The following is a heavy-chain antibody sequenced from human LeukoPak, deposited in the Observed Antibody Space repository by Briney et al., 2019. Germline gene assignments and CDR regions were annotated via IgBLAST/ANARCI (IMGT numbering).Heavy chain of an antibody. D-gene: IGHD3-3*01. J-gene: IGHJ4*02. V-gene: IGHV3-20*04. CDR1: GFTFDDYG. CDR2: INWNGGST. Sequence: GGSLRLSCAASGFTFDDYGMSWVRQAPGKGLEWVSGINWNGGSTGYADSVKGRFTISRDNAKNSLYLQMNSLRAEDTALYYCARDHYDFWSDFFDYWGQGTLVTVSS. CDR3: ARDHYDFWSDFFDY.